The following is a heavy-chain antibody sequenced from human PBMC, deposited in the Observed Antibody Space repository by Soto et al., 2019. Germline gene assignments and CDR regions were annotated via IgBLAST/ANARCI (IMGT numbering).Heavy chain of an antibody. J-gene: IGHJ6*02. V-gene: IGHV1-2*02. Sequence: ASVKVSCKASGYTFTGQYMHWVRQAPGQGLEWMGWINPNSGDTNYAQKFQGRVTMTRDTSIGAAYMELSSLRSNDTAIYYCARESSGITLYGMDVWGQGTTVTVSS. CDR3: ARESSGITLYGMDV. CDR2: INPNSGDT. CDR1: GYTFTGQY. D-gene: IGHD1-7*01.